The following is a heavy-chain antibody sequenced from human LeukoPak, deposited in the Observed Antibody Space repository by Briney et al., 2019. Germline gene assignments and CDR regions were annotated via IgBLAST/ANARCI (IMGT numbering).Heavy chain of an antibody. J-gene: IGHJ4*02. CDR3: ARVDQPLGYCSGGSCYPGVQNY. D-gene: IGHD2-15*01. V-gene: IGHV1-2*06. Sequence: GASVKVSCKASGYTFTGYYMHWVRQAPGQGLEWMGRINPNSGGTNYAQKFRGRVTMTRDTSISTAYMELSRLRSDDTAVYYCARVDQPLGYCSGGSCYPGVQNYWGQGTLVTVSS. CDR2: INPNSGGT. CDR1: GYTFTGYY.